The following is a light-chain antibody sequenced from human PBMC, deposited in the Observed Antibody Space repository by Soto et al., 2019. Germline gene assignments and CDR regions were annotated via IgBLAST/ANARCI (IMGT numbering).Light chain of an antibody. CDR1: SSDVGSYNL. J-gene: IGLJ1*01. CDR2: EGS. Sequence: QSALTQPASVSGSPGQSITISCTGTSSDVGSYNLVSWYQQHPGKAPKLMIYEGSKRPSGVSNRFSGSKSGNTASLTISGLQAEDEADYYCSSYTGSTTLGVFGTGTKVTVL. V-gene: IGLV2-14*02. CDR3: SSYTGSTTLGV.